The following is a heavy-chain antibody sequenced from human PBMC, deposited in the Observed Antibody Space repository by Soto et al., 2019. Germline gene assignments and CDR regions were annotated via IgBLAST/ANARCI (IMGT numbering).Heavy chain of an antibody. Sequence: EVQLVESGGGLVQPGGSLRLSCAASGFTFSSYSMNWVRQAPGKGLEWVSYISSSSSTIYYADSVKGRFTISRDNAKNSLYLQMNSLRAEDTAVYYCARDARRILLVDDAFDVGGQGPMVTVSS. V-gene: IGHV3-48*01. D-gene: IGHD2-8*02. CDR1: GFTFSSYS. CDR3: ARDARRILLVDDAFDV. CDR2: ISSSSSTI. J-gene: IGHJ3*01.